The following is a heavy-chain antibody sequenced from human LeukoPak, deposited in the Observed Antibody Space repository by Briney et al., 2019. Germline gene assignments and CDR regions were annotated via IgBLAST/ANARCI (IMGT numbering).Heavy chain of an antibody. CDR3: ARGSTMVTTKDWFDP. D-gene: IGHD4-17*01. CDR1: GFSFSSYW. V-gene: IGHV3-74*03. CDR2: INTYGTST. J-gene: IGHJ5*02. Sequence: GGSLTLSCAASGFSFSSYWMHWVRQVPGKGLVWVARINTYGTSTTYGDSVEGRFTISRDNAKNTLYLEMNSLRDDDTAVYYCARGSTMVTTKDWFDPWGQGTQVTVSS.